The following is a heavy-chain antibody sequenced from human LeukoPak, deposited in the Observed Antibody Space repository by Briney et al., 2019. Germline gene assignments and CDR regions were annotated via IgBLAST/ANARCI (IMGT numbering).Heavy chain of an antibody. CDR2: INPSSGST. V-gene: IGHV1-46*01. J-gene: IGHJ5*02. Sequence: ASVKVSFRASGYTFSNYYMHWVRQAPGQGLEWMGIINPSSGSTTYAQKFQGRVTMTRDTPTSTLYVELSNLRSEDTAVYYCARVVGSGWYWIDPWGQGTLVIVSS. CDR1: GYTFSNYY. CDR3: ARVVGSGWYWIDP. D-gene: IGHD6-19*01.